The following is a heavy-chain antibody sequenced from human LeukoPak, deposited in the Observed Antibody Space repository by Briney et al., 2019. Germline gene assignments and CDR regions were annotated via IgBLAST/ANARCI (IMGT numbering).Heavy chain of an antibody. CDR1: GGSISSYY. J-gene: IGHJ4*02. V-gene: IGHV4-59*01. CDR3: ARVSSSSSSPFDY. Sequence: PSETLSLTCTVSGGSISSYYWSWIRQPPGKGLDWIGYIYYSGSTNYNPSLKSRVTISVDTSKNQFSLKLSSVTAADTAVYYCARVSSSSSSPFDYWGQGTLVTVSS. CDR2: IYYSGST. D-gene: IGHD6-6*01.